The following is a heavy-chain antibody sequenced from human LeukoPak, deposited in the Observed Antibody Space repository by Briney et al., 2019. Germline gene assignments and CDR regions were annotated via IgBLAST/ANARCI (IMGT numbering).Heavy chain of an antibody. CDR2: ISAYNGNT. CDR1: GYTFTSSG. J-gene: IGHJ6*02. Sequence: ASLKVSCKASGYTFTSSGISWVRQAPGQGLEWIGCISAYNGNTNYAQKLQGRVTMTTDTSTSAAYMELRSLGSDDTAVYYCARDAMRADIVVVIAARDHYYGMDVWGQGTTVTVSS. CDR3: ARDAMRADIVVVIAARDHYYGMDV. D-gene: IGHD2-15*01. V-gene: IGHV1-18*01.